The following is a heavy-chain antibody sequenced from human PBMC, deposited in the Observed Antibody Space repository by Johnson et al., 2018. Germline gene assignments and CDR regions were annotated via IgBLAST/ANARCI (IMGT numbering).Heavy chain of an antibody. V-gene: IGHV3-33*01. Sequence: QVQLQESGGGVVQPGRSLRLSCAASGFTFSSYGMHWVRQAPGKGLEWVAVIWYDGSNKYYADSVKGRFTISRDNSKNTLYLQMNSLRAEDTAVYYCAREQPSGYDAFDIWGQGTMVTVSS. D-gene: IGHD3-22*01. CDR1: GFTFSSYG. CDR2: IWYDGSNK. CDR3: AREQPSGYDAFDI. J-gene: IGHJ3*02.